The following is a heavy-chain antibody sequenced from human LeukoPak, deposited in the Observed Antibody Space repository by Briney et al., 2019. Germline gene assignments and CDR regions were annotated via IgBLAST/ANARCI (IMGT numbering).Heavy chain of an antibody. CDR2: ISYDGSNK. J-gene: IGHJ4*02. D-gene: IGHD4-17*01. V-gene: IGHV3-30*18. CDR1: GFTFSSYG. Sequence: PGRSLRLSCAASGFTFSSYGMHWVRQAPGKGLEWVAVISYDGSNKYYADSVKGRFTISRDNSKNTLYLQMNSLRAEDTAVYYCAKPHYGDRYYFDYWGQGTLVTVSS. CDR3: AKPHYGDRYYFDY.